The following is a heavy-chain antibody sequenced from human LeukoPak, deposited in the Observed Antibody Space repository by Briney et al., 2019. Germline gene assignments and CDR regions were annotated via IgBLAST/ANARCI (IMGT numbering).Heavy chain of an antibody. Sequence: PSETLSLTCSVSGGSIRSSYYWVWIRQPPGKGLEWIGSIYYSGDTYYNPSLESRVTISVDTSKNQFSLKLSSVTAADTAVYYCASRGYTLSSDAFDIWGQGTMVTVSS. CDR1: GGSIRSSYY. CDR3: ASRGYTLSSDAFDI. D-gene: IGHD3-16*02. CDR2: IYYSGDT. V-gene: IGHV4-39*01. J-gene: IGHJ3*02.